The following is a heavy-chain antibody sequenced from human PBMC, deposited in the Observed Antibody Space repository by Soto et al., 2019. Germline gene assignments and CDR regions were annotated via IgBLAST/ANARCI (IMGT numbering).Heavy chain of an antibody. CDR2: ISGSGGST. J-gene: IGHJ6*02. CDR1: GFTFSSYA. V-gene: IGHV3-23*01. CDR3: AKLRITIFGVVIPYGMDV. D-gene: IGHD3-3*01. Sequence: PGGSLRLSCAASGFTFSSYAMSWVRQAPGKGLEWVSAISGSGGSTYYADTVKGRFTISRDNSKNTLYLQMNSLRAEDTAVYYCAKLRITIFGVVIPYGMDVWGQGTTVTVSS.